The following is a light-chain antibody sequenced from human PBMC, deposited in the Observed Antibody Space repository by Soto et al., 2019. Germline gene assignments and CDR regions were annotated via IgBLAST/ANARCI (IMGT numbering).Light chain of an antibody. V-gene: IGLV2-8*01. Sequence: QSVLTQPPSASGSPGQSVTISCTGTSSDVGGYNYVSWYQQHPGKAPKLMIYEVSKRPSGVPDRFSGSKSDNTASLTVSGLQAEDEADYYCSSYAGSNNVVFGGGTKLTGL. J-gene: IGLJ2*01. CDR1: SSDVGGYNY. CDR3: SSYAGSNNVV. CDR2: EVS.